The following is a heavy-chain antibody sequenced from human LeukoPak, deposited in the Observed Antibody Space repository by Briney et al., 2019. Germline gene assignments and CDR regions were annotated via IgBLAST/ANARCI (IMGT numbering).Heavy chain of an antibody. J-gene: IGHJ3*02. V-gene: IGHV3-21*01. D-gene: IGHD3-22*01. Sequence: GGSLRLSCAASGFTFSSYNMNWVRQAPGQGLEWVSSITSGSSYIYYADSVKGRFTISRDNAKSSLYLQMNSLRAEDTAVYYCARERGYWDAFDIWGQGTMVTVSS. CDR2: ITSGSSYI. CDR3: ARERGYWDAFDI. CDR1: GFTFSSYN.